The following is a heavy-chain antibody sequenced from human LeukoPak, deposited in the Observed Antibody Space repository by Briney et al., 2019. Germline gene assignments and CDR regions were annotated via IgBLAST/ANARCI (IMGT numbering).Heavy chain of an antibody. CDR2: IYYSGST. D-gene: IGHD2/OR15-2a*01. CDR1: GGSISSYY. J-gene: IGHJ6*02. V-gene: IGHV4-59*12. Sequence: SETLSLTCTVSGGSISSYYWSWIRQPPGKGLEWIGYIYYSGSTNYNPSLKSRVTISVDTSKNQFSLKLSSVTAADTAVYYCARDNRFAAGYYYYYYGMDVWGQGTTVTVSS. CDR3: ARDNRFAAGYYYYYYGMDV.